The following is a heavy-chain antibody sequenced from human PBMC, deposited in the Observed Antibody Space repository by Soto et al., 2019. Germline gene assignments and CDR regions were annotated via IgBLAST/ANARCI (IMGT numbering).Heavy chain of an antibody. CDR3: ARVTGRYYYGMDV. J-gene: IGHJ6*02. Sequence: QVQLQQWGAGLLKPSETLSLTCAVYGGSFSGYYWSWIRQPPGKGLAWIGEINHSGSTHYNPSLMNRVPISVDPSTHKFPLKLSSVTAADSAVYSCARVTGRYYYGMDVWGQGTTVTVSS. CDR1: GGSFSGYY. CDR2: INHSGST. V-gene: IGHV4-34*01.